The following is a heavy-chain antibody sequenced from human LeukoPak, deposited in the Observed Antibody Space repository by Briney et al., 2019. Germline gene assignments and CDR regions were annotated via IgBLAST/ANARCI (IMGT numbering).Heavy chain of an antibody. J-gene: IGHJ4*02. CDR2: IWYDGSNK. V-gene: IGHV3-33*06. Sequence: GGSLRLSCAASGFTFSSYGMHWVRQAPGKGLEWVGVIWYDGSNKYYADSVKGRFTISRDNSKNTLYLQMNSLRAEDTAVYYCAKDVEEGSGSYYYFDYWGQGTLVTVSS. D-gene: IGHD3-10*01. CDR1: GFTFSSYG. CDR3: AKDVEEGSGSYYYFDY.